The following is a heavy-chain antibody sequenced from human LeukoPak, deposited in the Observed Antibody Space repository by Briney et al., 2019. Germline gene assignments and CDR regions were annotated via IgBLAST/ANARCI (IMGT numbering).Heavy chain of an antibody. CDR1: GGSSRNDI. CDR3: ARNRDWYWFFDL. Sequence: TSETLSLTCSVSGGSSRNDIWNWIRQPAGKGLEWIGRIYMNGIANYNPSLKSRVTMSLDTSNNQFSLKLYSVTAADTAAYYCARNRDWYWFFDLWGRGTLVTVSS. V-gene: IGHV4-4*07. D-gene: IGHD1-14*01. CDR2: IYMNGIA. J-gene: IGHJ2*01.